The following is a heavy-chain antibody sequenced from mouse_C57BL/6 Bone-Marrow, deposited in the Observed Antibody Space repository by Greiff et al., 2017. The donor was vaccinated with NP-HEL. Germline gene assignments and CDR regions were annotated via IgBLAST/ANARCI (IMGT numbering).Heavy chain of an antibody. V-gene: IGHV14-2*01. CDR2: IDPEDGET. CDR3: ALTGTEYFDV. D-gene: IGHD4-1*01. CDR1: GFNIKDYY. J-gene: IGHJ1*03. Sequence: EVQLQQSGAELVKPGASVKLSCTASGFNIKDYYMHWVKQRTEQGLEWIGRIDPEDGETKYAPKFQGKATITADTSSNTAYLQPSSLTSEDTAVYYCALTGTEYFDVWGTGTTVTVSS.